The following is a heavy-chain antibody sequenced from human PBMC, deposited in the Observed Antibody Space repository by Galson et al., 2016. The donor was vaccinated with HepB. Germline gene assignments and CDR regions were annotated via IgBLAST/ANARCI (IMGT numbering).Heavy chain of an antibody. Sequence: QSGAEVKEPGEPLRISCETSGYTFRHFWIAWVRQMPGKGLEWMGMIYPGDFDTRYNPSFQGLVTISADTSLGTTFLQWSSLEASDSAIYYCAKGSTDYGIDYWGQGTLVTVSS. CDR2: IYPGDFDT. V-gene: IGHV5-51*01. J-gene: IGHJ4*02. CDR3: AKGSTDYGIDY. CDR1: GYTFRHFW. D-gene: IGHD4-17*01.